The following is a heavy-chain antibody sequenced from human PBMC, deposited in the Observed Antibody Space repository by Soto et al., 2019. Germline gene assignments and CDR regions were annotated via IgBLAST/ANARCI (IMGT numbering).Heavy chain of an antibody. CDR3: ARLGPYYQSLDP. Sequence: SDSLSLTCNVSGSSFSPTYWAWFRQPPGKGLEWIGYIYYGGTTGYNPSLKSRVTITLETSKSQFSLRLTSVTASDTAGYDCARLGPYYQSLDPSGQGTVVTVS. J-gene: IGHJ5*02. V-gene: IGHV4-59*08. D-gene: IGHD2-2*01. CDR1: GSSFSPTY. CDR2: IYYGGTT.